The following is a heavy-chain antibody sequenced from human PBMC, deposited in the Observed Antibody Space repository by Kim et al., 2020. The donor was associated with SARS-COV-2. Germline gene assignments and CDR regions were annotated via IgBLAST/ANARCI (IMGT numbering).Heavy chain of an antibody. Sequence: GGSLRLSCAASGFTFSNYAMSWVRQAPGKGLEWVSTLTYNSAITYYADSVKGRFTISRDNSKNTLYLQLNSLRAEDTAVYYCARKLSYDSGTYLFHFDYWVQGSLVTVSS. CDR2: LTYNSAIT. V-gene: IGHV3-23*01. CDR1: GFTFSNYA. CDR3: ARKLSYDSGTYLFHFDY. D-gene: IGHD3-10*01. J-gene: IGHJ4*02.